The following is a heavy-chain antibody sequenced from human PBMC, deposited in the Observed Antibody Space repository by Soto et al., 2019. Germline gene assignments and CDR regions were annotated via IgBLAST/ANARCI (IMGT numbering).Heavy chain of an antibody. Sequence: ASVKVSCKVSGYTLTELSMHWVRQAPGKGLEWMGGFDPEDGETIYAQKFQGRVTMTEDTSTDTAYLQLNSLKTEDTAVYYCTRENSGGDYWGQGTLVTVSS. CDR3: TRENSGGDY. CDR1: GYTLTELS. J-gene: IGHJ4*02. CDR2: FDPEDGET. V-gene: IGHV1-24*01. D-gene: IGHD3-10*01.